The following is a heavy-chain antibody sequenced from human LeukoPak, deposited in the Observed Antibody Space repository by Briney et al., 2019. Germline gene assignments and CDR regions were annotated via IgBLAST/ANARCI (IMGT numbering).Heavy chain of an antibody. Sequence: NPSETLSLTCTVSGGSISSYYWSWIRQPPGKGLEWIGYIYYSGTTNYNPSLKSRVTISVDTSKNQFSLKLSSVTAADTAVYYCARAPYYYEAYYFDYWGQGTLVTVSS. CDR1: GGSISSYY. CDR3: ARAPYYYEAYYFDY. J-gene: IGHJ4*02. V-gene: IGHV4-59*12. D-gene: IGHD3-22*01. CDR2: IYYSGTT.